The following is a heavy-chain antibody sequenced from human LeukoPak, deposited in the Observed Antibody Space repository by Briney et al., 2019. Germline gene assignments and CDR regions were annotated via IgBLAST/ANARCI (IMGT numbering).Heavy chain of an antibody. CDR1: GGSISSGGYY. CDR2: IYYSGTT. J-gene: IGHJ4*02. D-gene: IGHD1-26*01. Sequence: SETLSLTCTVSGGSISSGGYYWSWIRQHPGKGLEWLGYIYYSGTTYYNPPLKSRLTISVDTSENQFSLKLSSVTAADTAVYYCARAAYSGSYHSDYWGQGTLVTVSS. CDR3: ARAAYSGSYHSDY. V-gene: IGHV4-31*03.